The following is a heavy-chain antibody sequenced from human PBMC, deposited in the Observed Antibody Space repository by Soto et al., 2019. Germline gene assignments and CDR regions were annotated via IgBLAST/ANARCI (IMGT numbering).Heavy chain of an antibody. CDR2: IDPSDSYT. V-gene: IGHV5-10-1*01. D-gene: IGHD3-22*01. CDR1: GYTFTSYG. CDR3: ARLDDSNGFGCPIDY. J-gene: IGHJ4*02. Sequence: GASVKVSCKASGYTFTSYGISWVRQMPGKGLEWMGRIDPSDSYTNYSPSFQGHVTISADKSISTAYLQWSSLKASDTAMYYCARLDDSNGFGCPIDYWGQGTLVTVSS.